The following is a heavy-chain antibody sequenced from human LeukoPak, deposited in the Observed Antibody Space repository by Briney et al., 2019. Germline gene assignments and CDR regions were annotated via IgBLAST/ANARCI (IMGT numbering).Heavy chain of an antibody. CDR1: GFTFSSYW. CDR3: AKAGSIAVAGYELDYYYYRMDV. J-gene: IGHJ6*02. Sequence: GGSLRLSCADSGFTFSSYWMSWVRQAPGKGLEWVSGIGGSGGSTYYADSVKGRFTISRDNSKNTLNLQMNSLRAEDTAVYYCAKAGSIAVAGYELDYYYYRMDVWGQGTTVTVSS. CDR2: IGGSGGST. V-gene: IGHV3-23*01. D-gene: IGHD6-19*01.